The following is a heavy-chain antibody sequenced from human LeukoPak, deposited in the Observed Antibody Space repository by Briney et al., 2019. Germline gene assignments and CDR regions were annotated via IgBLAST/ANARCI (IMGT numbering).Heavy chain of an antibody. J-gene: IGHJ6*02. Sequence: GGSLRLSCAASGFTFSGYWMSWVRQAPGKGLEWVANIKQDGSEKYYVDSVKGRFTISRDNAKNSLYLQMNSLRAEDTAVYYCAKMTTIYYYYGMDVWGQGTTVTVSS. CDR1: GFTFSGYW. CDR3: AKMTTIYYYYGMDV. CDR2: IKQDGSEK. D-gene: IGHD4-11*01. V-gene: IGHV3-7*01.